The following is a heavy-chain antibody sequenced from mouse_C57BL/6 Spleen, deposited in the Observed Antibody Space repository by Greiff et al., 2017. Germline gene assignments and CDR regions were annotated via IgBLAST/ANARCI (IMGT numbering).Heavy chain of an antibody. CDR2: IHPNSGST. V-gene: IGHV1-64*01. CDR1: GYTFTSYW. J-gene: IGHJ2*01. Sequence: VQLVESGAELVKPGASVKLSCKASGYTFTSYWMHWVKQRPGQGLEWIGMIHPNSGSTNYNEKFKSKATLTVDKSSSTAYMQLSSLTSEDSAVYYCAGNREYFDYWGQGTTLTVSS. D-gene: IGHD2-1*01. CDR3: AGNREYFDY.